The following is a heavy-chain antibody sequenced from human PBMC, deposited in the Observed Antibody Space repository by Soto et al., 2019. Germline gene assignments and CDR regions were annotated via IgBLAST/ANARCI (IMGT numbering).Heavy chain of an antibody. CDR2: LYCDDDK. D-gene: IGHD7-27*01. CDR1: GFSLSTSGVG. Sequence: QITLKESGPTLVKPTQTLMLTCTFSGFSLSTSGVGVGWIRQPPGKALEWLAFLYCDDDKRYSPSLKSRHTITMDTSKNQVIMTMTNMDPVDTATYYCARTGVNWGSRGLVDYRGQGTLVTFAS. J-gene: IGHJ4*02. CDR3: ARTGVNWGSRGLVDY. V-gene: IGHV2-5*02.